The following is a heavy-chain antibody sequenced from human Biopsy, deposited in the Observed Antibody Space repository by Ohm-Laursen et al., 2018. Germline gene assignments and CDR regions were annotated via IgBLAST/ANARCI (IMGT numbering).Heavy chain of an antibody. D-gene: IGHD6-25*01. CDR1: GFVVSGTQ. CDR2: IYGGDST. Sequence: SLRLSCAASGFVVSGTQMSWARQAPRKGLEWVSVIYGGDSTYYADSVKGRFTISRGESKNTLYLQMNRLRAEDTAVYHCARATYSSGHKIDSWGQGTLITVSS. J-gene: IGHJ4*02. CDR3: ARATYSSGHKIDS. V-gene: IGHV3-53*01.